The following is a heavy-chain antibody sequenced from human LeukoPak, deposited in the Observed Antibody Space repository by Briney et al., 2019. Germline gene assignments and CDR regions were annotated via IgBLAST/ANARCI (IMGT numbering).Heavy chain of an antibody. CDR1: GFTVSSNY. J-gene: IGHJ4*02. V-gene: IGHV3-53*01. D-gene: IGHD2-2*01. Sequence: PGVSLRLSCAASGFTVSSNYMSWVRQAPGKGLEWVSVIYSGGSTYYADSVKGRFTISRDNSKNTLYLQMNSLRAEDTAVYYCARQRTPRYYFDYWGQGTLVTVSS. CDR3: ARQRTPRYYFDY. CDR2: IYSGGST.